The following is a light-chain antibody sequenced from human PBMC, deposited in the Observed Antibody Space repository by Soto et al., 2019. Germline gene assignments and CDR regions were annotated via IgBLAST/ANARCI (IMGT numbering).Light chain of an antibody. CDR1: VSVNTY. J-gene: IGKJ4*01. V-gene: IGKV3-11*01. Sequence: EVVLTQSPATLSLSPGERATLSCRASVSVNTYVAWYQQKPGLAPRLLIYDASNRATGIPARFSGSGSVTDFTLTISSLEPEDFGVYYCQQRNNWPRTFGGGTKVDIK. CDR2: DAS. CDR3: QQRNNWPRT.